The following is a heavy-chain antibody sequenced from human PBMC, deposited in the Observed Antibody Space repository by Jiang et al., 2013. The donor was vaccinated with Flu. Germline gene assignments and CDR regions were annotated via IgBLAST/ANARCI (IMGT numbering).Heavy chain of an antibody. D-gene: IGHD3/OR15-3a*01. V-gene: IGHV4-39*01. CDR2: IYYSGST. J-gene: IGHJ4*02. CDR1: GGSISSSSYY. Sequence: GLVKPSETLSLTCTVSGGSISSSSYYWGWIRQPPGMGLEWIGSIYYSGSTYYNPSLKSRVTISVDTSKNQFSLKLSSVTAADTAVYYCARHDLNSDYWGQGTLVTVSS. CDR3: ARHDLNSDY.